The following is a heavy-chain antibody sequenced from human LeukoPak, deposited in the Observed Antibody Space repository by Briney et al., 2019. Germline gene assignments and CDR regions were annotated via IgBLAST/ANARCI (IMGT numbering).Heavy chain of an antibody. J-gene: IGHJ4*02. CDR1: GFTFSSYA. V-gene: IGHV3-30*04. CDR2: ISYDGSNK. CDR3: ARSPRRLGELSLYPLFDY. Sequence: GGSLRLSCAASGFTFSSYAMHWVRQAPGKGLERVAVISYDGSNKYYADSVKGRFTISRDNSKNTLYLQMNSLRAEDTAVYYCARSPRRLGELSLYPLFDYWGQGTLVTVSS. D-gene: IGHD3-16*02.